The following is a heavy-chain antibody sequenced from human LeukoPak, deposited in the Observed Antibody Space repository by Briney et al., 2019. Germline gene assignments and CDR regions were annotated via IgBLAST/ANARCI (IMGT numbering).Heavy chain of an antibody. CDR1: EFTFSSHS. V-gene: IGHV3-48*04. Sequence: GGSLRLSCAASEFTFSSHSMNWVRQAPGKGLEWVSYINSASSTIYYADSVRGRFTISRDNAKNSLYLQMNSLRAEDTAVYYCARFAAYDRSGFGYWGQGTLVTVSS. CDR2: INSASSTI. D-gene: IGHD3-22*01. CDR3: ARFAAYDRSGFGY. J-gene: IGHJ4*02.